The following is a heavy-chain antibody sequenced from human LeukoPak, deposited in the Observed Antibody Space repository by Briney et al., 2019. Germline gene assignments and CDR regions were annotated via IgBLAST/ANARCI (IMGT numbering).Heavy chain of an antibody. V-gene: IGHV4-30-4*01. CDR3: ARPYYYDSRIDP. CDR1: GGSISSGDYY. J-gene: IGHJ5*02. Sequence: PSQTLSLTCTVSGGSISSGDYYWSWIRQPPGKGLEWIAYMYYSGSTYYNPSLKSRVTMSADTSKNQLALKLSSVTAADTAVYYCARPYYYDSRIDPWGQGILVTVSS. D-gene: IGHD3-22*01. CDR2: MYYSGST.